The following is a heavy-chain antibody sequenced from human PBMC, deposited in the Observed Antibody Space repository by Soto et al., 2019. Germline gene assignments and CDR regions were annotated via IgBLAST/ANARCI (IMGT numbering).Heavy chain of an antibody. V-gene: IGHV4-31*03. Sequence: SETLSLTCTVSGGSISSGGYYWSWIRQHPGKGLEWIGYIYYSGSTYYNPSLKSRVTISVDTSKNQFSLKLSSVTAADTAVYYCARVGITGTTGYYSGMDVWGQGTTVTVSS. CDR1: GGSISSGGYY. CDR3: ARVGITGTTGYYSGMDV. D-gene: IGHD1-20*01. CDR2: IYYSGST. J-gene: IGHJ6*02.